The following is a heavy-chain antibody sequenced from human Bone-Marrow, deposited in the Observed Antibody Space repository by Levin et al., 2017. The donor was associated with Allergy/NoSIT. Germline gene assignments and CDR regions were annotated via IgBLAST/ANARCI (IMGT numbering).Heavy chain of an antibody. CDR1: GFTIDKYD. D-gene: IGHD6-19*01. CDR3: AKDATVSGTGWFFDL. CDR2: ISESGDDT. Sequence: GESLKISCVASGFTIDKYDMTWVRQAPGKGLEWVSSISESGDDTRYADSVRGRFTISRDNSRNIVFLQMNSLRVEDTAVYWCAKDATVSGTGWFFDLWGRGTLVTVSS. V-gene: IGHV3-23*01. J-gene: IGHJ2*01.